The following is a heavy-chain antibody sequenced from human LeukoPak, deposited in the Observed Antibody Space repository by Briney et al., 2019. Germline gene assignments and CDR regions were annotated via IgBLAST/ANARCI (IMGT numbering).Heavy chain of an antibody. J-gene: IGHJ2*01. CDR3: ARDWEGLGEYWYFDL. CDR2: IYYSGDT. D-gene: IGHD1-26*01. Sequence: PSETLSLTCSVSGGSISSSSNYWGWIRQPPGKGLEWIGSIYYSGDTYYNPSLRSRVIISVDTSKNQFSLKLTSVTAADTAVYYCARDWEGLGEYWYFDLWGRGTLVTVSS. CDR1: GGSISSSSNY. V-gene: IGHV4-39*02.